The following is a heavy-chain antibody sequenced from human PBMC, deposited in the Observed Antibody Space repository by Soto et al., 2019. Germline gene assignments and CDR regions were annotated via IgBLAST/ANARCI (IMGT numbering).Heavy chain of an antibody. V-gene: IGHV2-5*02. Sequence: GPTLGNPTQTLTLTWTFSGFSLSTSGVGVGWIRQPPGKALEWLALIYWDDDKRYSPSLKSRLTITKDTSKNQVVLTMTNMDPVDTATYYCARLRGYSGYDSLNWFDPWGQGTLVTVSS. CDR3: ARLRGYSGYDSLNWFDP. CDR2: IYWDDDK. CDR1: GFSLSTSGVG. D-gene: IGHD5-12*01. J-gene: IGHJ5*02.